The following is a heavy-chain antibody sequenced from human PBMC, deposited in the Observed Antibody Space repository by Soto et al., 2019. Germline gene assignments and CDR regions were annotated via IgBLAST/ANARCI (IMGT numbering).Heavy chain of an antibody. D-gene: IGHD2-15*01. CDR3: TRDQGGSCDGWFDP. Sequence: EVQLVESGGGLVKPGGSLRLSCTFTFNSYSLNWVRQAPGKGLEWVSSISSGSAYIKYADSVKGRFTISRDNANSLLYLTMSSLRVDGTAVYYCTRDQGGSCDGWFDPWGQGTLVTVSS. V-gene: IGHV3-21*06. J-gene: IGHJ5*02. CDR1: TFNSYS. CDR2: ISSGSAYI.